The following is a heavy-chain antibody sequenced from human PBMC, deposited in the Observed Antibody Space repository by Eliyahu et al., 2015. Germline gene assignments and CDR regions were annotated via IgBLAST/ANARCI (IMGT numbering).Heavy chain of an antibody. D-gene: IGHD2-15*01. CDR2: INSDGSST. J-gene: IGHJ4*02. Sequence: EVQLVESGGGLIQPGGSLRLSCAASGFTLSTYWMHWVRQAPGKGLVWVSRINSDGSSTRYADSVKGRFTISRDNAKNAVYLQMNSLRAEDTAVYYCVRYRYCSSGGCYGDCWGQGTLVTVSS. CDR3: VRYRYCSSGGCYGDC. V-gene: IGHV3-74*01. CDR1: GFTLSTYW.